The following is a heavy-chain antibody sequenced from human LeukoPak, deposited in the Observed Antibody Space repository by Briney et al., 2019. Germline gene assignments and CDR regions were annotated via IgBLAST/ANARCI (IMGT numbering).Heavy chain of an antibody. V-gene: IGHV4-4*07. CDR1: GGSISSYY. Sequence: SETLSLTCTVSGGSISSYYWSWIRQPAGKGLEWIGRIYTSGSTNYNPSLKSRVTMSVDTSKNQFSLKLSSVTTADTAVYYCARDSSSWSFLDYWGQGTLVTVSS. D-gene: IGHD6-13*01. CDR3: ARDSSSWSFLDY. J-gene: IGHJ4*02. CDR2: IYTSGST.